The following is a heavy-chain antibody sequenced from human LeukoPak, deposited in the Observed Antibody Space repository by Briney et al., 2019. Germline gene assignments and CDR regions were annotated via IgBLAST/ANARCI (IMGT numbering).Heavy chain of an antibody. CDR2: ISYDGSNK. Sequence: GGSLRLSCAASGFTFSSYGMHWVRQAPGKGLEWVAVISYDGSNKYYADSVKGRFTISRDNSKNTLYLQMNSLRAEDTAVYYCAKNRGRYYGSGEDFDYWGQGTLVTVSS. V-gene: IGHV3-30*18. CDR1: GFTFSSYG. CDR3: AKNRGRYYGSGEDFDY. D-gene: IGHD3-10*01. J-gene: IGHJ4*02.